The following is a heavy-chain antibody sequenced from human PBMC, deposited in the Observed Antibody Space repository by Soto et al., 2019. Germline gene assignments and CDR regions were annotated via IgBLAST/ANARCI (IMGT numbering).Heavy chain of an antibody. CDR1: GYTCTSYG. D-gene: IGHD3-10*01. CDR3: ARDGLGEFYYYYGMDV. V-gene: IGHV1-18*01. Sequence: QVQLVQSGAEEKKPGASVKVSCKASGYTCTSYGISWVRQAPGQGLEWMGWISAYNGNTNYAQKLQGRVTMTTDTSTSTAYMELRSLRSDDTAVYYCARDGLGEFYYYYGMDVWGQGTTVTVSS. CDR2: ISAYNGNT. J-gene: IGHJ6*02.